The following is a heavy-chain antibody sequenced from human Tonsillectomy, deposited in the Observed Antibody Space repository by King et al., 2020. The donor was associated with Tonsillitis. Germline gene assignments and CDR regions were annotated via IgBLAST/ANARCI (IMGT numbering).Heavy chain of an antibody. CDR3: ARRVGAYDALDI. CDR2: INQGGSEK. CDR1: GFIFSNYW. V-gene: IGHV3-7*04. J-gene: IGHJ3*02. D-gene: IGHD2-21*01. Sequence: VQLVESGGGLVQPGGSLRLSCAASGFIFSNYWMNWFRQAPGKGLEWVANINQGGSEKNYVDSVKGRFTISRDNAKNSLYLQINSLRAEDTAVYDCARRVGAYDALDIWGQGTMVTVFS.